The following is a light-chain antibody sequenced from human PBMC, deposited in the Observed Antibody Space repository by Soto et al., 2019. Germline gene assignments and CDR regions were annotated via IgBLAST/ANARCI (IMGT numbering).Light chain of an antibody. J-gene: IGLJ1*01. CDR3: SSSPSSSTPSV. Sequence: QSVLTQPASVSGSPGQSITISCTGTSSDVGGYNYVSWYQQHPGKAPKLMIYDGSNRPSGVSNRFSGSKSGNTASLTISGLQAEDEADYYCSSSPSSSTPSVFGTGTKVTVL. CDR2: DGS. V-gene: IGLV2-14*01. CDR1: SSDVGGYNY.